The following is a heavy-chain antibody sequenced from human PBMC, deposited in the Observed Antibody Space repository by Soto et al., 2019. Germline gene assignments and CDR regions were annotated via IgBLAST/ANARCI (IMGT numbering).Heavy chain of an antibody. V-gene: IGHV3-23*01. CDR3: AKGFYSSSGFPGNY. D-gene: IGHD6-6*01. CDR2: ISGSGGST. Sequence: GGSLRLSCAASGFTFSSYAMSWVRQAPGKGLEWVSAISGSGGSTYYADSVKGRFTISRDNSKNTLYLQMNSLRAEDTAVYYCAKGFYSSSGFPGNYWGQGTLVTVSS. CDR1: GFTFSSYA. J-gene: IGHJ4*02.